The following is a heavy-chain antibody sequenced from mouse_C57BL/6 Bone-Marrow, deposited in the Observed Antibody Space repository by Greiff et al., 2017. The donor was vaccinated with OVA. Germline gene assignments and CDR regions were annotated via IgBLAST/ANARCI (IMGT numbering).Heavy chain of an antibody. Sequence: EVKVVESGGGLVQPGGSLKLSCAASGFTFSDYYMYWVRQTPEKRLEWVAYISNGGGSTYYPDTVKGRFTISRDNAKNTLYLQMSRLKSEDTAMYYCARHYYGSSWFAYWGQGTLVTVSA. D-gene: IGHD1-1*01. J-gene: IGHJ3*01. CDR1: GFTFSDYY. CDR2: ISNGGGST. CDR3: ARHYYGSSWFAY. V-gene: IGHV5-12*01.